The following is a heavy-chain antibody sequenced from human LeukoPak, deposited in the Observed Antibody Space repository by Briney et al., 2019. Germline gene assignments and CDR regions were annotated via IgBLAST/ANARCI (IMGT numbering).Heavy chain of an antibody. CDR1: GGSISSYY. CDR3: ARLFDPYYYYYMDV. V-gene: IGHV4-4*09. Sequence: SETLSLTRTVSGGSISSYYWSWIRQPPGKGLEWIGYIYTSGSTNYNPSLKSRVTISVDTSKNQFSLKLSSVTAADTAVYYCARLFDPYYYYYMDVWGKGTTVTVSS. J-gene: IGHJ6*03. CDR2: IYTSGST.